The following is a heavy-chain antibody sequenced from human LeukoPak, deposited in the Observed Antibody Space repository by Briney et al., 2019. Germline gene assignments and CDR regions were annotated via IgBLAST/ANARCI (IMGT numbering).Heavy chain of an antibody. CDR2: VNPSGGST. CDR3: ARVSGSHRYFDY. CDR1: GYTFTSYY. V-gene: IGHV1-46*01. D-gene: IGHD1-26*01. Sequence: GASVKVSCKASGYTFTSYYMHWVRQAPGQGLEWMGIVNPSGGSTSYAQKFQGRVTMTRDTSTSTVYMELSSLRSEDTAVYYCARVSGSHRYFDYWGQGTLVTVSS. J-gene: IGHJ4*02.